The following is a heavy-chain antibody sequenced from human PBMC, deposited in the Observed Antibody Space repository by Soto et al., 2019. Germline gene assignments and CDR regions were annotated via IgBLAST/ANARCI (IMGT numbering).Heavy chain of an antibody. CDR2: IVVGSGNT. J-gene: IGHJ4*02. CDR3: AADLVSGTYSSSSREYYFDY. Sequence: SVKVSCKASGFTFTSSAVQWVRQARGQRLEWIGWIVVGSGNTNYAQKFQERVTITRDMSTSTAYMELSSLRSEDTAVYYCAADLVSGTYSSSSREYYFDYWGQGTLVTVSS. CDR1: GFTFTSSA. D-gene: IGHD6-6*01. V-gene: IGHV1-58*01.